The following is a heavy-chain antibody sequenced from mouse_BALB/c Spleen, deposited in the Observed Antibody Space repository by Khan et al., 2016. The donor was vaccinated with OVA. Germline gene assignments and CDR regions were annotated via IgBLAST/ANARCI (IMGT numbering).Heavy chain of an antibody. CDR3: ERGGYMGTMDY. CDR1: GYTFTTNG. V-gene: IGHV9-3-1*01. J-gene: IGHJ4*01. D-gene: IGHD4-1*01. Sequence: QIQLVQSGPELKKPGETVKISCKASGYTFTTNGMNWVKQAPGKGLKWMGWINTYTGEPIYADDFKGRFAFSLETSASTAYLQINNLKNEDTAAYVIERGGYMGTMDYWGQGTTVTVSS. CDR2: INTYTGEP.